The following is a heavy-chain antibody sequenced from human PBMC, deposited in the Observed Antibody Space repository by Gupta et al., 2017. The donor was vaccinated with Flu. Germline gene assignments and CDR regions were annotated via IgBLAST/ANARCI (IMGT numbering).Heavy chain of an antibody. J-gene: IGHJ4*02. V-gene: IGHV3-23*01. Sequence: EVQLLESGGGLVQPGGSLRLSCAASGFPFSSYALSWVRQAPGKGLEWVSAISGSGGSTYYADSVKGRFTISRDNSKNTLYLQMNSLRAEDTAVYYCAKDPGDPLDWDWLDYWGQGTLVTVSS. D-gene: IGHD3-16*01. CDR2: ISGSGGST. CDR1: GFPFSSYA. CDR3: AKDPGDPLDWDWLDY.